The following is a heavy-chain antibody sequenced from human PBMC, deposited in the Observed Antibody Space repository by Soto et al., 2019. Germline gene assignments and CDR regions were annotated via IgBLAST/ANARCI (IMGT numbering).Heavy chain of an antibody. D-gene: IGHD2-15*01. V-gene: IGHV1-69*01. CDR2: IIPIFGTA. CDR1: GGTFSSYA. Sequence: QVQLVQSGAEVKKPGSSVKVSCKASGGTFSSYAISWVRQAPGQGLEGMGGIIPIFGTANYAQKFQGRVTITADESTSTAYMELSSLRSEDTAVYYCANTDCSGGSCYAGPFDYWGQGTLVTVSS. CDR3: ANTDCSGGSCYAGPFDY. J-gene: IGHJ4*02.